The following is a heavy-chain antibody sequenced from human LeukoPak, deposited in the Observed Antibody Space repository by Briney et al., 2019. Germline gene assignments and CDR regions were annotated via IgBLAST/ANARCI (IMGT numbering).Heavy chain of an antibody. J-gene: IGHJ2*01. Sequence: GASVKVSCKASGNTFTNYYVHWVRQAPGQGLEWMGWINPNSGGTNYAQRFQGRVTMTRDTSISTAYMELSRLRSDDTAVYYCARGRNDDGDYRWYFDLWGRGTLVTVSS. CDR2: INPNSGGT. D-gene: IGHD4-17*01. V-gene: IGHV1-2*02. CDR3: ARGRNDDGDYRWYFDL. CDR1: GNTFTNYY.